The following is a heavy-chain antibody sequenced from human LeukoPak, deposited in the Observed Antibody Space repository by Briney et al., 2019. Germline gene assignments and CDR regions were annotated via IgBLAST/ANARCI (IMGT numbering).Heavy chain of an antibody. CDR2: IKQDGREK. V-gene: IGHV3-7*01. CDR1: GFTFSRYW. Sequence: GLTLRLSCAVSGFTFSRYWMSWVRQAPGKGLEWVANIKQDGREKYYVESARGRFTISRDNAKNSLYLQMNSLRAEDTAVYYCASLYGDYVAHQTYTTPFDYWGQGTLVTVSS. D-gene: IGHD4-17*01. J-gene: IGHJ4*02. CDR3: ASLYGDYVAHQTYTTPFDY.